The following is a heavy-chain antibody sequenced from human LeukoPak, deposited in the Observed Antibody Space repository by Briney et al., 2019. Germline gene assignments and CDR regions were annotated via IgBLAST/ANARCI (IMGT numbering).Heavy chain of an antibody. CDR3: ARDPIAAAGTSG. Sequence: GGSLRLSCAASGFTFSSYSMNWVRQAPGKGLEWVSSISSSSSYIYYADSVKGRFTISRDNAKNSLYLQMNSLRAEDTAVYYCARDPIAAAGTSGWGQGTLVTVSS. J-gene: IGHJ4*02. CDR2: ISSSSSYI. V-gene: IGHV3-21*01. D-gene: IGHD6-13*01. CDR1: GFTFSSYS.